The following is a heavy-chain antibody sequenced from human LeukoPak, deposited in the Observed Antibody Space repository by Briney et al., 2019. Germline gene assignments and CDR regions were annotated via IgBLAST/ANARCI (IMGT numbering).Heavy chain of an antibody. V-gene: IGHV3-23*01. J-gene: IGHJ6*03. CDR3: ARDGIYYGDYYYYYMDV. CDR2: ISGGGVST. Sequence: GGSLRLSCAASGFTFSSFPMSWVRQAPGKGLEWVSVISGGGVSTYYADSVKGRFTISRDNSKNTLYLQMNSLRAEDTAVYYCARDGIYYGDYYYYYMDVWGKGTTVTVSS. D-gene: IGHD4-17*01. CDR1: GFTFSSFP.